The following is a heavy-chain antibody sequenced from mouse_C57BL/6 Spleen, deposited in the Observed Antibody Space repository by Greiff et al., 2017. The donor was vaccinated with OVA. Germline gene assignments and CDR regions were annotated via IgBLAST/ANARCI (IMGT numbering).Heavy chain of an antibody. D-gene: IGHD2-5*01. CDR3: ARSEELSNLCAMDY. J-gene: IGHJ4*01. Sequence: VQLQQSGAELVKPGASVKISCKASGYAFSSYWMNWVKQRPGKGLEWIGQIYPGDGDTNYNGKFKGKATLTADKSSSTAYMQLSSLTSEDSAVYFCARSEELSNLCAMDYWGQGTSVTVSA. V-gene: IGHV1-80*01. CDR2: IYPGDGDT. CDR1: GYAFSSYW.